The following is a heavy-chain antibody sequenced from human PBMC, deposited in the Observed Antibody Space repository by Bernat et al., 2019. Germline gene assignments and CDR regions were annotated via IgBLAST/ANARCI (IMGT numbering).Heavy chain of an antibody. CDR2: ISGRGVST. J-gene: IGHJ4*02. D-gene: IGHD5-12*01. Sequence: EVQLLESGGGLVQPGGSLRLSCAASGFTFSSYAMSWVRQAPGKGLEWVSAISGRGVSTYYADTVKGRFTISRDNSKNTLYLQMNRLRAEDTAVYYCAKDLTGGYGPLIPSQVSPLDYWGQGTLVTVSS. CDR1: GFTFSSYA. CDR3: AKDLTGGYGPLIPSQVSPLDY. V-gene: IGHV3-23*01.